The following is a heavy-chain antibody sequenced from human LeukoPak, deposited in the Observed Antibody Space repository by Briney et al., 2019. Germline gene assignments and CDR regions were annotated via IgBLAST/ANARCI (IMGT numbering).Heavy chain of an antibody. CDR3: ARENSGYDPFFDC. CDR1: GGTFSSYA. Sequence: SVKVSCKASGGTFSSYAISWVRQAPGQGLEWMGGIIPIFGTANYAQKFQGRVTITADKSTSTAYMELSSLRSEDTAVYYCARENSGYDPFFDCWGQGTLVTVSS. V-gene: IGHV1-69*06. CDR2: IIPIFGTA. D-gene: IGHD5-12*01. J-gene: IGHJ4*02.